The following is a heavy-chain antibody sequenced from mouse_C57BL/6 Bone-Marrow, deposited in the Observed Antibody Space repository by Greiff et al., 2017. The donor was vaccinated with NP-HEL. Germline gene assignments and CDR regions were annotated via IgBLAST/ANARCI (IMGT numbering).Heavy chain of an antibody. J-gene: IGHJ3*01. CDR2: IDPSDSYT. CDR3: AIDGPWFAY. V-gene: IGHV1-69*01. D-gene: IGHD2-3*01. CDR1: GYTFTSYW. Sequence: QVQLKQPGSELVMPGASVKLSCKASGYTFTSYWLHWLKQRPGPGLEWIGEIDPSDSYTNYNQKFKGKSTLTVDKSSSTAYMQLSSLTSEDSAVYYCAIDGPWFAYWGQGTLVTVSA.